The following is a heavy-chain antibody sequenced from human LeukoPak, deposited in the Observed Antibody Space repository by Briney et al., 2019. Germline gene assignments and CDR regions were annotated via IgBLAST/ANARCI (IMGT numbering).Heavy chain of an antibody. V-gene: IGHV3-11*01. CDR3: AKAVTMIVVGEDAFDI. D-gene: IGHD3-22*01. J-gene: IGHJ3*02. CDR2: ISSSGSTI. CDR1: GFTFSDYY. Sequence: SGGSLRLSCAASGFTFSDYYMSWIRQAPGKGLEWVSYISSSGSTIYYADSVKGRFTISRDNSKNTLYLQMNSLRAEDTAVYYCAKAVTMIVVGEDAFDIWGQGTMVTVSS.